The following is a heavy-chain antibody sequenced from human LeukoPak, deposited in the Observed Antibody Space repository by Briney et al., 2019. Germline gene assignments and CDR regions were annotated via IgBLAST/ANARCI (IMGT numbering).Heavy chain of an antibody. CDR2: ISGSGGST. D-gene: IGHD3-3*01. Sequence: GGSLRLSCAASGFTFSSYAMSWVRQAPGKGLEWVSAISGSGGSTYYADSVKGRFTISGDNSKNTLYLQMNSLRAEDTAVYYCAKESGGLGYDFWSGYSPGPFDPWGQGTLVTVSS. CDR3: AKESGGLGYDFWSGYSPGPFDP. J-gene: IGHJ5*02. CDR1: GFTFSSYA. V-gene: IGHV3-23*01.